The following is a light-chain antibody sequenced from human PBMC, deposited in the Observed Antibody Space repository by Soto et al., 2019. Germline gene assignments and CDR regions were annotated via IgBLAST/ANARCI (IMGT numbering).Light chain of an antibody. CDR3: LQLNSYPLT. CDR2: AAS. V-gene: IGKV1-9*01. J-gene: IGKJ4*01. CDR1: QGISSY. Sequence: IQLTQSPSSLSASVGDRVTITCRASQGISSYLAWYQQKPGKAPKLLIYAASTLQSGVPSRFSGSGSGTDFTLTISSLQPEDFATYYCLQLNSYPLTFGGGTQVEIK.